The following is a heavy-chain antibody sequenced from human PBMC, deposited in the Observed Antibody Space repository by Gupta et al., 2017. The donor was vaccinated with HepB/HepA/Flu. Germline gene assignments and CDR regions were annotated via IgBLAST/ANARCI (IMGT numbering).Heavy chain of an antibody. D-gene: IGHD1-14*01. V-gene: IGHV3-48*02. CDR1: GFTFSRYS. CDR2: SSSSSSTK. CDR3: ARDGAEYGIRYYYYMDV. J-gene: IGHJ6*03. Sequence: EVQLVESGGGLVQPGGSLRLSCAASGFTFSRYSMHWVRQAPGKGLEWFSYSSSSSSTKYYADSVKGRFTISRENAKNSLYLLMNSLREEDTAVYYSARDGAEYGIRYYYYMDVWGKGTTVTVSS.